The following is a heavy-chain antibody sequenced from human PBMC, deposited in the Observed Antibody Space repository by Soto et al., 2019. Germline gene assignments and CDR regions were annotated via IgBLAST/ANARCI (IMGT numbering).Heavy chain of an antibody. Sequence: QVQLVQSGAEVKKPGASVKVSCKASGYTLTSYVISCVREAPGQGLEWVGGYSAYNGNTNHAQKHQGRVTMTTDTSTSTADMELSSLRSDDTAVYYCAGFSAGYSYGHLDYWGQGTLVTVSS. CDR3: AGFSAGYSYGHLDY. J-gene: IGHJ4*02. V-gene: IGHV1-18*01. CDR2: YSAYNGNT. D-gene: IGHD5-18*01. CDR1: GYTLTSYV.